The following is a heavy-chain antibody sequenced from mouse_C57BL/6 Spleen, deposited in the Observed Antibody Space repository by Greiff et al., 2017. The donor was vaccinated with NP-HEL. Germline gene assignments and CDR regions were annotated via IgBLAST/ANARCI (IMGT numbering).Heavy chain of an antibody. J-gene: IGHJ3*01. CDR2: IRSKSNNYAT. D-gene: IGHD1-1*01. CDR3: VRQGGSDYYGRSSAWLAY. V-gene: IGHV10-1*01. Sequence: EVKLMESGGGLVQPKGSLKLSCAASGFSFNTYAMNWVRQAPGKGLEWVARIRSKSNNYATYYADSVKDRFTISRDDSESMLYLQMNNLKTEDTAMYYCVRQGGSDYYGRSSAWLAYWGQGTLVTVSA. CDR1: GFSFNTYA.